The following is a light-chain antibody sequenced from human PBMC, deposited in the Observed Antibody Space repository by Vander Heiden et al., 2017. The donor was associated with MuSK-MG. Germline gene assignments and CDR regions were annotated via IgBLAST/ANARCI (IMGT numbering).Light chain of an antibody. Sequence: DIQMTQSPSSLSASVGDRVTITCRASQSISSYLNWYQQKPGKAPKLLIYAASSLKSGVPSRFSGSGSGTDFTLTISSLQPEDFATYYCQQSYSTPRNTFGRGTKVDIK. CDR1: QSISSY. CDR3: QQSYSTPRNT. J-gene: IGKJ3*01. CDR2: AAS. V-gene: IGKV1-39*01.